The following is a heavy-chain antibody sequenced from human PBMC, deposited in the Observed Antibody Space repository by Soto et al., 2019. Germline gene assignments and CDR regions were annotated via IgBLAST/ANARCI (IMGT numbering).Heavy chain of an antibody. CDR2: IKSKTDGGTT. Sequence: GGSLRLSCAASGFTFSNAWMSWVRQAPGKGLEWVGRIKSKTDGGTTDYAAPVKGRFTISRDDSKNTLYLQMNSLKTEDTAVYYCTTDYGYSSSWNYWGQGTLVTVSS. CDR1: GFTFSNAW. V-gene: IGHV3-15*01. CDR3: TTDYGYSSSWNY. J-gene: IGHJ4*02. D-gene: IGHD6-13*01.